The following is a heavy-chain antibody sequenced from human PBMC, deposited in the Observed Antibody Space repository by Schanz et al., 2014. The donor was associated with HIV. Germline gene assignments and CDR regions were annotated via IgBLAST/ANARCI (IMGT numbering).Heavy chain of an antibody. D-gene: IGHD3-22*01. Sequence: QVQLVESGGGVVQPGRSLRVSCAASGFTFNSYGMHWVRQAPGKGLEWVAVISYDGTNKVYADSVKGRFTVSRDNSKNTLYLQLKSLRAEDTAVYYCAKDRNYYDSRYRGKGNYYYYYGMDVWGQGTTVTVSS. CDR1: GFTFNSYG. J-gene: IGHJ6*02. V-gene: IGHV3-30*18. CDR2: ISYDGTNK. CDR3: AKDRNYYDSRYRGKGNYYYYYGMDV.